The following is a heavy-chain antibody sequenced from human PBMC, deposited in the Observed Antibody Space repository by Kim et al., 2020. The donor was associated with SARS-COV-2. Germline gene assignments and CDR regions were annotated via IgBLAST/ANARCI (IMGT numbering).Heavy chain of an antibody. D-gene: IGHD6-19*01. J-gene: IGHJ2*01. V-gene: IGHV3-48*03. Sequence: GGSLRLSCAASGFTFSSYEMNWVRQAPGKGLEWVSYISSSGSTIYYADSVKGRFTISRDNAKNSLYLQMNSLRAEDTAVYYCARDKASSGWEYWYFDLWGRGTLVTVSS. CDR3: ARDKASSGWEYWYFDL. CDR2: ISSSGSTI. CDR1: GFTFSSYE.